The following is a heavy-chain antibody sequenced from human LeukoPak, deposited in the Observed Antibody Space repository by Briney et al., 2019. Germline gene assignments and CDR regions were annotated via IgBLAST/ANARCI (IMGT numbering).Heavy chain of an antibody. Sequence: LSLTCTVSGGSISSGSYYWSWVRQAPGKGLEWVSAISGSGGSTYYADSVKGRFTISRDNSKNTLYLQMNSLRAEDTAVYYCAKDQEPYYYGSGTDAFDIWGQGTMVTVSS. J-gene: IGHJ3*02. V-gene: IGHV3-23*01. CDR2: ISGSGGST. D-gene: IGHD3-10*01. CDR1: GGSISSGSYY. CDR3: AKDQEPYYYGSGTDAFDI.